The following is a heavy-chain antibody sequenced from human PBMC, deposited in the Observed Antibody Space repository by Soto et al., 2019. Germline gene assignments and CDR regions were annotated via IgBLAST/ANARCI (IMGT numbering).Heavy chain of an antibody. CDR3: AKDMDDKGDFDY. CDR2: ITWDSGIT. D-gene: IGHD3-9*01. CDR1: GFLYDDYT. J-gene: IGHJ4*02. Sequence: EVQLVESGGGVVPPGGSLRLSCASSGFLYDDYTMHWIRQAPGKGLEWVSLITWDSGITYYADSVRGRFTISRDNRNNSLYLQMNNLRTEDTALYYCAKDMDDKGDFDYWGQGTLVTVSS. V-gene: IGHV3-43*01.